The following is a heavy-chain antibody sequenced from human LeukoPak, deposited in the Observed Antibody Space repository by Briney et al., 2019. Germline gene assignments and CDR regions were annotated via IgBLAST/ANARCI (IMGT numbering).Heavy chain of an antibody. V-gene: IGHV4-34*01. CDR2: INHSGST. CDR3: ARSQQSLVGPHWD. CDR1: GGSFSGYS. D-gene: IGHD6-19*01. Sequence: LGTLSPTSAVYGGSFSGYSWSWIRQPPGKRLEWIGEINHSGSTNYNPSLKSRVTISVDTSKNQFSLKLSSVTAADTAVYCGARSQQSLVGPHWDWARGTLVSVSS. J-gene: IGHJ4*02.